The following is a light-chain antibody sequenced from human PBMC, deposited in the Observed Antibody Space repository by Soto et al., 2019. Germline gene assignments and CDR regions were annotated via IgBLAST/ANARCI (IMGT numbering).Light chain of an antibody. CDR3: TSWTTSXTMI. J-gene: IGLJ2*01. CDR1: SSDIGAYNF. CDR2: DVN. V-gene: IGLV2-14*03. Sequence: QSALTQPASVSGSPGQSITISCTGTSSDIGAYNFVSWYQQHPGKAPKLMLYDVNIRPSGVSNRFSGSKSGNTASLTISGLQAEDEADYYCTSWTTSXTMIFGGGTK.